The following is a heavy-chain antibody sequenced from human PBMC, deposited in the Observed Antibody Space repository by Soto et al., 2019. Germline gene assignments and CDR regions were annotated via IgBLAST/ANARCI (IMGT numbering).Heavy chain of an antibody. CDR3: TTGGLSN. J-gene: IGHJ4*02. CDR1: GFTFSNAW. CDR2: IKSRTDGGTT. V-gene: IGHV3-15*01. D-gene: IGHD3-3*02. Sequence: EVQLVESGGGLVKPAESVRLSCAASGFTFSNAWMGWARQAPGKGLEWVGHIKSRTDGGTTDYATPVKGRFTISRDDSKNTLFLQMDSLKIEDTAVYYCTTGGLSNWGQGTLVTVSS.